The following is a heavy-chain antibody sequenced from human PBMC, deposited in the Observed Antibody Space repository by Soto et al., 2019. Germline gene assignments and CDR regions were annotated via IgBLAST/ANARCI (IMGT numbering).Heavy chain of an antibody. CDR2: IIPFFGTA. Sequence: SVKVSCKASGGTFSTFGISWVRQAPGQGLEWMGGIIPFFGTARYSQKFEDRITITADESTNTVYMDLRSLTSEDTAIYYCAKSAPMDAGDKYYYDFWGQGVLVTVSS. V-gene: IGHV1-69*13. J-gene: IGHJ4*02. D-gene: IGHD4-17*01. CDR3: AKSAPMDAGDKYYYDF. CDR1: GGTFSTFG.